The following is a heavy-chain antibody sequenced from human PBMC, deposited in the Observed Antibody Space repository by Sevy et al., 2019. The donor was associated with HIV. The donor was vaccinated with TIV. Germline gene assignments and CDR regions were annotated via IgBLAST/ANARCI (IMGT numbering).Heavy chain of an antibody. CDR1: GGTFSNYA. Sequence: ASVKVSCKASGGTFSNYALSWARQAPGQGLEWMGGIIPIFGTTNFAQTFQGRVTITADEFTSTAYMELGSLRSADTGVYYCARTPILVIPGATDLYFDNWGQGTLVTVSS. V-gene: IGHV1-69*13. J-gene: IGHJ4*02. CDR2: IIPIFGTT. CDR3: ARTPILVIPGATDLYFDN. D-gene: IGHD2-2*01.